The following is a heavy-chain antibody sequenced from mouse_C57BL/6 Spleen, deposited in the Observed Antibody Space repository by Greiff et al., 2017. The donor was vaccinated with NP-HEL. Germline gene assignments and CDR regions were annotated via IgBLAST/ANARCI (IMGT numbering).Heavy chain of an antibody. CDR2: IWSGGST. CDR3: ARQEDYGSSQYYYAMDY. D-gene: IGHD1-1*01. J-gene: IGHJ4*01. Sequence: QVQLKQSGPGLVQPSQSLSITCTVSGFSLTSYGVHWVRQSPGKGLEWLGVIWSGGSTDYNAAFISRLSISKDNSKSQVFFKMNSLQADDTAIYYCARQEDYGSSQYYYAMDYWGQGTSVTVSS. CDR1: GFSLTSYG. V-gene: IGHV2-2*01.